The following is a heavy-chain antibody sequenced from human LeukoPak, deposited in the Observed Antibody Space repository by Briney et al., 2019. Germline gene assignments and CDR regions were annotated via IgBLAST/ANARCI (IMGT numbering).Heavy chain of an antibody. CDR3: ARRGVSTSFDY. D-gene: IGHD1-26*01. Sequence: SETLSLTCTVSGGSISSGGHYWSWIRQHPGKGLEWIGYIYYSGSTNYNPSLKSRVTISVDTSKNQFSLKLSSVTAADTAVYYCARRGVSTSFDYWGQGTLVTVSS. CDR2: IYYSGST. V-gene: IGHV4-61*08. CDR1: GGSISSGGHY. J-gene: IGHJ4*02.